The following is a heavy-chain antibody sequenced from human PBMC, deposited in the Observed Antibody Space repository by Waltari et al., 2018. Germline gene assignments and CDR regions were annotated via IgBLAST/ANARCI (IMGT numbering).Heavy chain of an antibody. D-gene: IGHD2-2*02. Sequence: QVQLVQSGAEVKKPGSSVKVSCKASGGTFSSYAISWVLQAPGHGLEWMGGIIPIFGTANYAQKFQGRVTITADESTSTAYMELSSLRSEDTAVYYCARYIIVVVPAAIRGWFDPWGQGTLVTVSS. J-gene: IGHJ5*02. CDR1: GGTFSSYA. CDR3: ARYIIVVVPAAIRGWFDP. V-gene: IGHV1-69*01. CDR2: IIPIFGTA.